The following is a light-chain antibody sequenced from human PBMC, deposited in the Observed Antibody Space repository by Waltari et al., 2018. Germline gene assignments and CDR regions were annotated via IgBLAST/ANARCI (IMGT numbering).Light chain of an antibody. CDR2: KAS. CDR3: QQYQDYST. CDR1: QVVSPW. V-gene: IGKV1-5*03. Sequence: DIQLTQSPSTLSASVGDRVTITCRASQVVSPWLAWHQQRPGKAPKLLIYKASLLESGVPSRFSGSGSGTDFTLTISSLQPDDFATYYCQQYQDYSTFGQGTKVEIK. J-gene: IGKJ2*01.